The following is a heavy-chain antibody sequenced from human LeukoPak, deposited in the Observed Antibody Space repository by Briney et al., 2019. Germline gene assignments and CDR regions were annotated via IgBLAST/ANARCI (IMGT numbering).Heavy chain of an antibody. Sequence: GSLRLSCEASGFTFSNYWMHWVRQAPGKGLMWVTQISTDGSQTFYADSVKGRFTISRDNAKNTLFLQMDSLRPEDTAVYYCVRSLRSADFWGQGTLVTVSS. J-gene: IGHJ4*02. CDR2: ISTDGSQT. V-gene: IGHV3-74*01. CDR3: VRSLRSADF. CDR1: GFTFSNYW.